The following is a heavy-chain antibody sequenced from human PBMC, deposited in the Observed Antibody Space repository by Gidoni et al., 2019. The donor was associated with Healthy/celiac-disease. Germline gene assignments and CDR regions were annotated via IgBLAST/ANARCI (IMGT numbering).Heavy chain of an antibody. J-gene: IGHJ3*02. D-gene: IGHD6-13*01. CDR3: ASKGSSSRGFDI. CDR1: GFTFSSYA. V-gene: IGHV3-30*04. CDR2: ISYDGSNK. Sequence: QVQLVESGGGVVQPGRSLRLSCAASGFTFSSYAMHWVRQAPGKGLEWVAVISYDGSNKDYADSVKGRFTISRDNSKNTLYLQMNSLRAEDTAVYYCASKGSSSRGFDIWGQGTMVTVSS.